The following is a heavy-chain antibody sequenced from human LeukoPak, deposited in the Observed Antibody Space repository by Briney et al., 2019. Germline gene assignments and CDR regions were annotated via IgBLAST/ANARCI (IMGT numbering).Heavy chain of an antibody. J-gene: IGHJ3*02. CDR1: GFTFSSYG. V-gene: IGHV3-30*18. CDR3: AKDGIFDAFDI. Sequence: PGGSLRLSCAASGFTFSSYGMHWVRQAPGKGLEWVAVISYDGSNKYYADSVKGRFTISRDNSKNTLYLQMNSLRAEDTAVYYCAKDGIFDAFDIWGQGTMVTVSS. CDR2: ISYDGSNK. D-gene: IGHD2-15*01.